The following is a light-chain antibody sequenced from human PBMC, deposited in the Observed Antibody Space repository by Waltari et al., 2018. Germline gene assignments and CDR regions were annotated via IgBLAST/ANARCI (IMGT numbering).Light chain of an antibody. CDR2: WAS. Sequence: DIVMTQSPDSLAVSLGEGATINCNSSPSVFWSSKNKNCLAWYQQKPRQPPKLLIYWASTRESGVPDRFSGSGSGTDFTLTISSLQAEDVAVYYCQQYCDTPRTFGQGTKVEIK. CDR1: PSVFWSSKNKNC. CDR3: QQYCDTPRT. J-gene: IGKJ1*01. V-gene: IGKV4-1*01.